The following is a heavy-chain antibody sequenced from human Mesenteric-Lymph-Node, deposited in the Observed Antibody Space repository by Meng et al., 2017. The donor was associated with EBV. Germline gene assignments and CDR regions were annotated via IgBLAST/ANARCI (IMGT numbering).Heavy chain of an antibody. V-gene: IGHV4-34*01. D-gene: IGHD3-16*01. Sequence: GQLHQWREDVLKPSETLSLSCAVYGGAFSGYYWSWIRQPPGKGLEWIGEINHSGSTNYNPSLKSRVTISVDTSKNQFSLKLSSVTAADTAVYYCARGRSYVSGVIDPWGQGTLVTVSS. CDR1: GGAFSGYY. CDR3: ARGRSYVSGVIDP. J-gene: IGHJ5*02. CDR2: INHSGST.